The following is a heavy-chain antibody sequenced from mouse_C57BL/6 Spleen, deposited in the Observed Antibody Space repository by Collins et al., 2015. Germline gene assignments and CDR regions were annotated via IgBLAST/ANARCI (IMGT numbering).Heavy chain of an antibody. Sequence: QVQLQQSDAELVKPGASVKISCKVSGYTFTDHTIHRMKQRPEQGLEWIGYIYPRDGTTKYIEKFKGKATLTADKSSSTAYMELRSLTSEDSAVYFCARSGDPAYWYFDVWGTGTTVTVSS. D-gene: IGHD3-2*02. CDR1: GYTFTDHT. CDR2: IYPRDGTT. V-gene: IGHV1-78*01. J-gene: IGHJ1*03. CDR3: ARSGDPAYWYFDV.